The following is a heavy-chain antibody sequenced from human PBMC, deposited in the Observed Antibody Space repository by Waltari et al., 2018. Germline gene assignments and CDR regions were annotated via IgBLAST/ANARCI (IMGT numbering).Heavy chain of an antibody. CDR1: GGSISSYY. D-gene: IGHD3-10*01. CDR3: ARGSPMVRGVVYDMDV. Sequence: QVQLQESGPGLVKPSETLSLTCTVSGGSISSYYWSWIRQPPGKGLEWIGYIYYSGSTNYNPSLKSRVTISVDTSKNQFSLKLSSVTAADTAVYYCARGSPMVRGVVYDMDVWGKGTTVTVSS. CDR2: IYYSGST. V-gene: IGHV4-59*01. J-gene: IGHJ6*03.